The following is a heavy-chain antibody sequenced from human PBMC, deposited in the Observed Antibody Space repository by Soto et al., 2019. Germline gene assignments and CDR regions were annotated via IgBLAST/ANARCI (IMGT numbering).Heavy chain of an antibody. Sequence: ASVKVSCKVSGYTLTELSMHWVRQAPGKGLEWMGRINPGGGKTSYAQKFQGRVTMTRDTSTSTVYMELSSLRSEDTAVYYCARGIVLAPAAKSPMPLMSVYWGEAPLITVPS. CDR2: INPGGGKT. D-gene: IGHD2-2*01. J-gene: IGHJ4*02. CDR3: ARGIVLAPAAKSPMPLMSVY. V-gene: IGHV1-46*03. CDR1: GYTLTELS.